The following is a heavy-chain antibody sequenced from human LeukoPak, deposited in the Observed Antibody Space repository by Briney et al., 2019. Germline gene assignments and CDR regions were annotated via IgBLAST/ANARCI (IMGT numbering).Heavy chain of an antibody. D-gene: IGHD2-8*02. Sequence: ASVKVSCKASGNTFTTAEMHWVRQAPGQGLEWMGIINPSGGSTSYAQKFQGRITMTRDTSTGTVYMELSSLRSEDTALYYCAREYGTGGLDYWGQGTLLTVSS. CDR1: GNTFTTAE. CDR3: AREYGTGGLDY. J-gene: IGHJ4*02. CDR2: INPSGGST. V-gene: IGHV1-46*01.